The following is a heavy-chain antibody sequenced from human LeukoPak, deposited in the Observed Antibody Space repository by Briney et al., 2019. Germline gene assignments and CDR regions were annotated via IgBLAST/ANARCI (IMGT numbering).Heavy chain of an antibody. J-gene: IGHJ4*02. Sequence: GGSLRLSCAASGFTFSSAWMSWVRQAPGKGLEWVAHIKQDGSEKYYVDSVMGRVTISRDNAKNSLYLQMNSLRAEDTAVYYCAKGTAGRYCSGGSCYIFDYWGQGTLVTVSS. CDR3: AKGTAGRYCSGGSCYIFDY. CDR1: GFTFSSAW. V-gene: IGHV3-7*03. D-gene: IGHD2-15*01. CDR2: IKQDGSEK.